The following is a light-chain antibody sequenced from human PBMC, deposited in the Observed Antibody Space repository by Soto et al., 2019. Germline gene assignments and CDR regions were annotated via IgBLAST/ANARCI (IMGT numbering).Light chain of an antibody. J-gene: IGLJ1*01. CDR2: EVN. CDR1: SSGVGGYNY. V-gene: IGLV2-8*01. CDR3: SSYGGYNNVV. Sequence: QSVLTQPPSASGSPGQSVTISRTGTSSGVGGYNYVSWFRQHPGKAPKLIIHEVNQRPSGVPDRFSGSKSGNTASLTVSGLQAEDEGTYYCSSYGGYNNVVFGTGTKVTAL.